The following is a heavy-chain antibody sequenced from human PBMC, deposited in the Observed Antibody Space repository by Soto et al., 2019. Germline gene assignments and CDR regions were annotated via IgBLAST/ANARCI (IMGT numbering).Heavy chain of an antibody. D-gene: IGHD3-22*01. CDR3: ARGGPRSSGYDPFDY. Sequence: PGGSLRLSCAASGFPVSRNFMNWVRQAPGKGLEWVSVIHSGGSTYYADSVKGRFTISRDNSKNTLYLQMNSLRAEDTAVYYCARGGPRSSGYDPFDYWGQGTLVTVSS. V-gene: IGHV3-66*01. CDR1: GFPVSRNF. J-gene: IGHJ4*02. CDR2: IHSGGST.